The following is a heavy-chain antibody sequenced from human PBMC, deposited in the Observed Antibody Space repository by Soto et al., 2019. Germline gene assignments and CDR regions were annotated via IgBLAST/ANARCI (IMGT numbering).Heavy chain of an antibody. V-gene: IGHV5-51*01. CDR1: GYSFTSYW. Sequence: GESLKISCKGSGYSFTSYWIGWVRQMPGKGLEWMGIIYPGDSDTRYSPSFQGQVTISADKSISTAYLQMNSLKTEDTAVYYCTRAVLLRHFDWCFDYWGQGALVTVSS. J-gene: IGHJ4*02. CDR3: TRAVLLRHFDWCFDY. D-gene: IGHD3-9*01. CDR2: IYPGDSDT.